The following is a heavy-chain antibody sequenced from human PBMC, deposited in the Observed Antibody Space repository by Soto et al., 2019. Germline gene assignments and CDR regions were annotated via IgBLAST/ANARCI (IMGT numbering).Heavy chain of an antibody. D-gene: IGHD2-15*01. CDR3: AHRTYCSGGSCYDY. CDR2: IFWDDDK. J-gene: IGHJ4*02. Sequence: ESGPALVNPTQTLTLTFTFSVFSLSTSEVGVGWIRQPPGKALEWLAIIFWDDDKRYSPSLRSRLIITKDTSKNQVVLTMTNMDPIDTATYYCAHRTYCSGGSCYDYWGQGTLVTVSS. CDR1: VFSLSTSEVG. V-gene: IGHV2-5*02.